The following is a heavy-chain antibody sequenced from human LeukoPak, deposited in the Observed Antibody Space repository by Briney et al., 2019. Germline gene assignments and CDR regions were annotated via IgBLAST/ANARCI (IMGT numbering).Heavy chain of an antibody. J-gene: IGHJ6*03. Sequence: ASVKVSCKASGYTFTGYYIHWVRQAPGQGLEWMGWINPNSGGTNYAQKFQGRVTMTRDTSISTAYMELSRLRSDDTAVYYCARAGTCSSTSCYYYYYYMDVWGKGTTVTVSS. D-gene: IGHD2-2*01. CDR3: ARAGTCSSTSCYYYYYYMDV. CDR1: GYTFTGYY. V-gene: IGHV1-2*02. CDR2: INPNSGGT.